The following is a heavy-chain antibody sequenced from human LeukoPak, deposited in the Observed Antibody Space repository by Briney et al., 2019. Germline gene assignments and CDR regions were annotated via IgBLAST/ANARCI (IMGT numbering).Heavy chain of an antibody. CDR1: GFTVSSNY. D-gene: IGHD1-26*01. CDR3: ARASPYSGSYYVGVNDY. J-gene: IGHJ4*02. CDR2: IYSGGST. Sequence: GGSLRLSCAASGFTVSSNYMSWVRQAPGKGLEWVSVIYSGGSTYYADSVKGRFTISRDNSKNTLYLQMNSLRAEDTAVYYCARASPYSGSYYVGVNDYWGQGTLVTVSS. V-gene: IGHV3-53*01.